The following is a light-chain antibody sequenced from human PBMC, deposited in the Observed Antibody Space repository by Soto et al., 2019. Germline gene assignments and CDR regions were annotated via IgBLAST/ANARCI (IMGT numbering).Light chain of an antibody. CDR3: QQYYRSSIT. J-gene: IGKJ5*01. CDR1: QRLNNY. V-gene: IGKV1-5*01. Sequence: DIQMTHSPSSVPASVGDRVTITCRASQRLNNYLAWYQQKPGKAPKLLIYDASTLERGVPSRFSGTGSGTEFTLTISSLQPDDFATYYCQQYYRSSITFGQGTRLEIK. CDR2: DAS.